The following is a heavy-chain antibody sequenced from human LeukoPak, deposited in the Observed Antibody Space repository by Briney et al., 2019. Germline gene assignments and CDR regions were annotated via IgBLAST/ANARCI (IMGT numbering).Heavy chain of an antibody. Sequence: GGSLRLSCAASGFTFSSYAMSWVRQAPGKGLEWVPAISGSGGSTYYADSVKGRFTISRDNSKNTLYLQMNSLRAEDTAVYYCAKDMGEKNYDFWSGYYARRYYFDYWGQGTLVTVSS. CDR3: AKDMGEKNYDFWSGYYARRYYFDY. V-gene: IGHV3-23*01. CDR2: ISGSGGST. J-gene: IGHJ4*02. D-gene: IGHD3-3*01. CDR1: GFTFSSYA.